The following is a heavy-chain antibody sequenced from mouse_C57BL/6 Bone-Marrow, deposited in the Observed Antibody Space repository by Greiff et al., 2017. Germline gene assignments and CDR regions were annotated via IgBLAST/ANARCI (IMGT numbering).Heavy chain of an antibody. CDR3: TTSVAWFAY. CDR2: IDPENGDT. CDR1: GFNIKDDY. V-gene: IGHV14-4*01. J-gene: IGHJ3*01. Sequence: VQLKESGAELVRPGASVKLSCTASGFNIKDDYMHWVKQRPEQGLEWIGWIDPENGDTEYASKFQGKATITADTSSNTAYLQLSSLTSEDTAVYYCTTSVAWFAYWGQGTLVTVSA.